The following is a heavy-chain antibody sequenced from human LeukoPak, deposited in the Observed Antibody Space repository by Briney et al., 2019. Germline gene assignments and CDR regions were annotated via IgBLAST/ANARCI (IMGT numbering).Heavy chain of an antibody. CDR1: GFTFSSYW. CDR3: ARDLHYYVAMDV. CDR2: IKQDGSIK. J-gene: IGHJ6*02. Sequence: GGSLRLSCAASGFTFSSYWMTWVRQAPGKGLEWVANIKQDGSIKNYVESVKGRFTSSRDNAKESVYLELNSLRAEDTALYYCARDLHYYVAMDVWGQGATVTVSS. V-gene: IGHV3-7*05. D-gene: IGHD3-10*02.